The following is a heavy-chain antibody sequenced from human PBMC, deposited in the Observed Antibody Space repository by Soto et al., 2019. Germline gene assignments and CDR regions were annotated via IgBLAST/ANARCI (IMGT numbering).Heavy chain of an antibody. D-gene: IGHD2-2*01. V-gene: IGHV4-31*03. CDR1: GGSISTGGYY. CDR3: AREGLTFGPGAVGGAFDI. CDR2: IYYSGST. J-gene: IGHJ3*02. Sequence: PSETLSLPCTVSGGSISTGGYYWSWIRQHPGKGLEWIGYIYYSGSTYYNPSLKSRVTISVDTSKNQFSLKLSSVTAADTAIYYCAREGLTFGPGAVGGAFDIWGQGTLVT.